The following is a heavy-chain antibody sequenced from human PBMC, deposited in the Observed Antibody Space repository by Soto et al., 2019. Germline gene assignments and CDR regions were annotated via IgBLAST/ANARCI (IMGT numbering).Heavy chain of an antibody. Sequence: HPGGSLRLSCAASGSTFSDLFMDWVRQVPGKGLEWVGRSTNKGNGYTTKYAASVRGRFTISRDESKNSLYLQMSSLKTEDTAVYYCCGGETGRAPFQLWGQGTLVTVSS. CDR3: CGGETGRAPFQL. CDR2: STNKGNGYTT. D-gene: IGHD1-1*01. J-gene: IGHJ1*01. V-gene: IGHV3-72*01. CDR1: GSTFSDLF.